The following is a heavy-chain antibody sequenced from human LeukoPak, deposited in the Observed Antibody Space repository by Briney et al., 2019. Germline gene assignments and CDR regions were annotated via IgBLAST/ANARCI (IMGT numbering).Heavy chain of an antibody. CDR3: ARSSSLSFYYLDY. CDR2: IYYSGST. V-gene: IGHV4-59*11. Sequence: SETLSLTCTVSGGSISSHYWSWIRQPPGKGLEWIGYIYYSGSTNYNPSLKSRVTISVDTSKNQFSLKLSSVTAADTAVYYCARSSSLSFYYLDYWGQGTLVTVYS. J-gene: IGHJ4*02. D-gene: IGHD6-6*01. CDR1: GGSISSHY.